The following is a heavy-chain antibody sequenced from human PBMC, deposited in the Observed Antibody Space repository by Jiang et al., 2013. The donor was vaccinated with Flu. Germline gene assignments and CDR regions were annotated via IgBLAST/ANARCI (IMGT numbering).Heavy chain of an antibody. CDR2: IYYMGNT. CDR3: ARDYYFGPGGIDV. J-gene: IGHJ6*02. Sequence: GPGLVKPSGTLSLTCAVSGDSISSSSWWSWVRQPPGKGLEWIGDIYYMGNTNYNPSLRSRVTITVDKSNDQFFLRLTSVTAADSAVYYCARDYYFGPGGIDVWGQGTTVIVSS. V-gene: IGHV4-4*02. CDR1: GDSISSSSW. D-gene: IGHD3-10*01.